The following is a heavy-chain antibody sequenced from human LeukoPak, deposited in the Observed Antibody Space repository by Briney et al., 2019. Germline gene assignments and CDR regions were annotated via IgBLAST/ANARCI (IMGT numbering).Heavy chain of an antibody. D-gene: IGHD3-9*01. V-gene: IGHV3-23*01. Sequence: PGGSLRLSCAASGFMFNNYAMSWVRQAPGTGLEWVSTINGGGDSTFYADSVKGRFTISRDNSESTLYLQMNSLRAEDTAVYYCAKDRDILTGSYYYYMDVWGKGTTVTVSS. J-gene: IGHJ6*03. CDR3: AKDRDILTGSYYYYMDV. CDR1: GFMFNNYA. CDR2: INGGGDST.